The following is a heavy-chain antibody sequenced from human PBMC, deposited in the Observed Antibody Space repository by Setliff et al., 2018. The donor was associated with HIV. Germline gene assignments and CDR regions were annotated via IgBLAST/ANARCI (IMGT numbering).Heavy chain of an antibody. CDR3: AAATTLLSPRA. Sequence: PSETLSLTCAVSGYSISSGFYWSWMRQPPGKGLEWIGSIYQSGNTNYNPSLESRLTISVDTAKNQFSLKLSSVTAADTAVYYCAAATTLLSPRAWGQGTLVTVPQ. CDR2: IYQSGNT. J-gene: IGHJ5*02. CDR1: GYSISSGFY. D-gene: IGHD2-15*01. V-gene: IGHV4-38-2*01.